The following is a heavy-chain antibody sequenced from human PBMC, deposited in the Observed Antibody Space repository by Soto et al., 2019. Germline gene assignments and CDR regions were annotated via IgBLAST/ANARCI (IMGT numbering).Heavy chain of an antibody. V-gene: IGHV4-31*03. CDR1: VGAIRSGGYY. CDR2: IYYSGNT. D-gene: IGHD2-21*02. J-gene: IGHJ6*02. CDR3: ARDSSVVAAIRGHGMDV. Sequence: PSESLSVTCTVSVGAIRSGGYYWTWIRQHPGKGLEWIGYIYYSGNTYYNPSLKSRVTISEDTSKNQFSLKLSSVTAADTAVYYCARDSSVVAAIRGHGMDVWGQGTTVTVSS.